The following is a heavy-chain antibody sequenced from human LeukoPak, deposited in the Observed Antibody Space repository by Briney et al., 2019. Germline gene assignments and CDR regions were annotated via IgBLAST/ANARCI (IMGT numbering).Heavy chain of an antibody. D-gene: IGHD3-16*01. Sequence: GESLKISCKGSGYSFTSYWIGWVRQMPGKGLEWMGIIYPGGSDTRYSPSFQGQVTISADKSISTAYLQWSSLKASDTAMYYCARRHYVWGSPSNAFDIWGQGTMVTVSS. CDR1: GYSFTSYW. CDR2: IYPGGSDT. V-gene: IGHV5-51*01. CDR3: ARRHYVWGSPSNAFDI. J-gene: IGHJ3*02.